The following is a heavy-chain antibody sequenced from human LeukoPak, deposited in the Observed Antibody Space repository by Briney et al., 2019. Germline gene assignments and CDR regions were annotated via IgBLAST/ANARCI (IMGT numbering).Heavy chain of an antibody. Sequence: PGGTLRLSCAASGFSFRSHGMNWVRQAPGKGLEWVLGISPRGDITYYKDSVRGRFTISRDNFKNTVSLQLNSLRAEDTAMYYCAKDDDWGRFNHWGQGTLVTVSS. V-gene: IGHV3-23*01. CDR1: GFSFRSHG. CDR3: AKDDDWGRFNH. D-gene: IGHD3-16*01. CDR2: ISPRGDIT. J-gene: IGHJ1*01.